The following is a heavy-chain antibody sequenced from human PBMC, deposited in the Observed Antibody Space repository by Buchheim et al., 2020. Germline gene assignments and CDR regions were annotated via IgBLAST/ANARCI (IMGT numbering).Heavy chain of an antibody. CDR2: ISSDGRNI. Sequence: EVQLVESGGGLLQPGGSLRLSCVASGFTLNSYWMYWVRQAPGKGLVCVSRISSDGRNIYYAASVKGRFTISRDDAKHTLYLQMNSLTAADTAVYYCARDEGSGTYVRGFDSWGQGAL. CDR1: GFTLNSYW. V-gene: IGHV3-74*01. J-gene: IGHJ4*02. CDR3: ARDEGSGTYVRGFDS. D-gene: IGHD1-26*01.